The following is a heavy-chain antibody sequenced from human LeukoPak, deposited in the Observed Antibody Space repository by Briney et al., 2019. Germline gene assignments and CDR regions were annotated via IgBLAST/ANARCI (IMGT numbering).Heavy chain of an antibody. V-gene: IGHV3-23*01. CDR1: GFAFSSQA. CDR2: ISDSGSIT. CDR3: AKDARRTSGWYFFDY. D-gene: IGHD6-19*01. J-gene: IGHJ4*02. Sequence: GGSLRLSCAASGFAFSSQAMGWVRQAPGKGLEWVSVISDSGSITYYADSVKGRFTISRDNSKNTLFLQMNSLRAEDTAVYYCAKDARRTSGWYFFDYWGREPWSPSPQ.